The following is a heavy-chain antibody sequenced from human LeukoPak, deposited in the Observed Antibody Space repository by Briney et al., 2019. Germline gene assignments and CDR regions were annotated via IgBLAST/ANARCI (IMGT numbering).Heavy chain of an antibody. Sequence: PGGSLRLSCAASGFSFGSYSMNWVRQAPGKGLEWVSSISSTSSYIYCADSVKGRFTISRDNTKNSLYLQMNSLRAEDTAVYYCARASSGWAVDLYYFDYWGQGTLVTVSS. D-gene: IGHD6-19*01. V-gene: IGHV3-21*01. CDR3: ARASSGWAVDLYYFDY. CDR2: ISSTSSYI. J-gene: IGHJ4*02. CDR1: GFSFGSYS.